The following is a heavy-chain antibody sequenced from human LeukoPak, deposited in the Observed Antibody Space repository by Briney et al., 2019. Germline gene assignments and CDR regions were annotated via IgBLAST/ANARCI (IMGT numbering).Heavy chain of an antibody. V-gene: IGHV4-38-2*01. CDR1: GYSISSGYY. J-gene: IGHJ4*02. D-gene: IGHD1-26*01. CDR3: ARHVGGGYYFLGY. Sequence: PSETLSLTCAVSGYSISSGYYWGWIRQPPGKGLEWIGSFYHSGSTYYNPSLKSRVTISVDTSKNQFSLKLRSVTAADTAVYYCARHVGGGYYFLGYWGQGTLVTVSS. CDR2: FYHSGST.